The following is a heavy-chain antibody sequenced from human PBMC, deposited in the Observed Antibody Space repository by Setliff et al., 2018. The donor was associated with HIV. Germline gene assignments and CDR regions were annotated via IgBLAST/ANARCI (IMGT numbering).Heavy chain of an antibody. J-gene: IGHJ4*02. CDR2: ISAYNGNT. Sequence: GASVKVSCKASGYTFTSYGISWVRQAPGQGLEWMGWISAYNGNTNYAQKLQGWVTMTRDTSISTAYMELSRLRSDDTAVYYCARAPKYYYDSSGYYLYYFDYWGQGTLVTVSS. CDR3: ARAPKYYYDSSGYYLYYFDY. CDR1: GYTFTSYG. V-gene: IGHV1-18*01. D-gene: IGHD3-22*01.